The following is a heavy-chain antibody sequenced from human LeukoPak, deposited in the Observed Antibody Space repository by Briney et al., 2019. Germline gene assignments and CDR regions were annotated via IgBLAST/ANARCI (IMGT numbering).Heavy chain of an antibody. D-gene: IGHD3-22*01. Sequence: SVKVSCKASGDTFSSYAISWVRQAPGQGLEWMGGIIPIFGTANYAQKFQGRVTITADESTSTAYMELSSLRSEDTAVYYCASPNSSGYYRDAFDIWGQGTMVTVSS. CDR1: GDTFSSYA. CDR2: IIPIFGTA. CDR3: ASPNSSGYYRDAFDI. J-gene: IGHJ3*02. V-gene: IGHV1-69*13.